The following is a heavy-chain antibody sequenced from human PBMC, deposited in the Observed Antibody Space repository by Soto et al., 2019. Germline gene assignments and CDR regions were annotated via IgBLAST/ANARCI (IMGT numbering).Heavy chain of an antibody. Sequence: DVQLVESGGGLVQPGRSLRLSCAASGFTFDDYAMHWVRQVPGKGPEWVTGISWNSGSRGYAESVRGRFTISRDNAKNSLYLQMNSLGAEDTALYYCAKSKGDFEILKATVSTFWGPFHIWGQGTKVTVSS. D-gene: IGHD3-9*01. CDR2: ISWNSGSR. V-gene: IGHV3-9*01. CDR1: GFTFDDYA. J-gene: IGHJ3*02. CDR3: AKSKGDFEILKATVSTFWGPFHI.